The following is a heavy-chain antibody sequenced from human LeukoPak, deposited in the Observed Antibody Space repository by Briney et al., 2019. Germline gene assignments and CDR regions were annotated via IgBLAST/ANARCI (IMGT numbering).Heavy chain of an antibody. V-gene: IGHV1-2*04. D-gene: IGHD5-12*01. CDR3: ARAGGGGYSGYEEGRQAYYYYYGMDV. Sequence: ASVKVSCKASGYTFTGYYMHWVRQAPGQGLEWMGWINPNSGGTNYAQKFQGWVTMTRDTSISTAYMELSRLRSDDTAVYYCARAGGGGYSGYEEGRQAYYYYYGMDVWGKGTTVTVSS. CDR2: INPNSGGT. CDR1: GYTFTGYY. J-gene: IGHJ6*04.